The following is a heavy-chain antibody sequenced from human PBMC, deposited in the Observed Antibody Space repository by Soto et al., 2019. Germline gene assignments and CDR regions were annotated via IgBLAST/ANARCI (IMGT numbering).Heavy chain of an antibody. CDR1: GYTFTSYA. CDR2: INAGNGNT. D-gene: IGHD6-13*01. V-gene: IGHV1-3*01. CDR3: ARDLLSSSRGY. Sequence: QVQLVQSGAEVKKPGASVKVSCKASGYTFTSYAMHWVPQAPGQRLEWMGWINAGNGNTKYSQKFQGRVTITRDTSASTAYMELSSLRSEDTAVYYCARDLLSSSRGYWGQGTLVTVSS. J-gene: IGHJ4*02.